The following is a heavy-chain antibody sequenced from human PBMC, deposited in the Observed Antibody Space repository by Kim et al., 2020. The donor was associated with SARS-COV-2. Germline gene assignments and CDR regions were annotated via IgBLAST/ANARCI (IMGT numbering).Heavy chain of an antibody. Sequence: GGSLRLSCAASGFTFSSYGMHWVRQAPGKGLEWVAVIWYDGSNKYYADSVKGRFTISRDNSKNTLYLQMNSLRAEDTAVYYCARAPGYDILTGFYGMDVWGQGTTVTVSS. D-gene: IGHD3-9*01. CDR2: IWYDGSNK. J-gene: IGHJ6*02. CDR1: GFTFSSYG. CDR3: ARAPGYDILTGFYGMDV. V-gene: IGHV3-33*01.